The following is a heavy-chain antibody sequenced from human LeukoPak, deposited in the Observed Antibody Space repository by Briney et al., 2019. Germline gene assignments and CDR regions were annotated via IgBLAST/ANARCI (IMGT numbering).Heavy chain of an antibody. V-gene: IGHV3-66*01. CDR1: GFTVSSNY. J-gene: IGHJ6*02. CDR3: ARDPSPVYYASGISKYYYYGMDV. D-gene: IGHD3-10*01. Sequence: GGSLRLSCAASGFTVSSNYMNWVRQAPGKGLEWVSLISSGGTTYYTDSVKGRFTISRDNSKSTLYLQMNSLRAEDTAVYYCARDPSPVYYASGISKYYYYGMDVWGPGTTVTVSS. CDR2: ISSGGTT.